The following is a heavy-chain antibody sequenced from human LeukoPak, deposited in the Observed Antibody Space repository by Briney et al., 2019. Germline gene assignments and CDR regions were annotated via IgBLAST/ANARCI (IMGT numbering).Heavy chain of an antibody. CDR1: GFTFSSYD. D-gene: IGHD3-9*01. J-gene: IGHJ4*02. V-gene: IGHV3-13*01. Sequence: GGSLRLSCAASGFTFSSYDMHWVRQATGKGLEWVSVIGTAGDTYYPGSVKGRFTISRENAKNSLYLQMNSLRAEDTAVYYCARVEDYDILTGFDYWGQGTLVTVSS. CDR2: IGTAGDT. CDR3: ARVEDYDILTGFDY.